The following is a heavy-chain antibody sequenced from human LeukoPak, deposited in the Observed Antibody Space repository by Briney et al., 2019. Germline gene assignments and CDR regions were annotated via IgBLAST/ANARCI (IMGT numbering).Heavy chain of an antibody. CDR3: ARDYIVATKGGYYYGMDV. V-gene: IGHV3-74*01. D-gene: IGHD5-12*01. Sequence: GGSLRLSCAASGFTFSSYSMNWVRQAPGKGLVWVSRINSDGSSTSYADSVKGRFTISRDNAKNTLYLQMNSLRAEDTAVYYCARDYIVATKGGYYYGMDVWGQGTTVAVSS. J-gene: IGHJ6*02. CDR2: INSDGSST. CDR1: GFTFSSYS.